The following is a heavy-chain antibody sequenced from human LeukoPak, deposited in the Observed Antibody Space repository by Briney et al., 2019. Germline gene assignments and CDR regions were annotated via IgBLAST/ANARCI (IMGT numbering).Heavy chain of an antibody. CDR2: ISSSSSYI. J-gene: IGHJ5*02. CDR3: ARGVSLPYDFWEKSWFDP. D-gene: IGHD3-3*01. CDR1: GFTFSSYS. V-gene: IGHV3-21*01. Sequence: GSLRLSCAASGFTFSSYSMNWVRQAPGKGLEWVSSISSSSSYIYYADSVKGRFTISRDNAKNSLYLQMNSLRAEDTAVYYCARGVSLPYDFWEKSWFDPWGQGTLVTVSS.